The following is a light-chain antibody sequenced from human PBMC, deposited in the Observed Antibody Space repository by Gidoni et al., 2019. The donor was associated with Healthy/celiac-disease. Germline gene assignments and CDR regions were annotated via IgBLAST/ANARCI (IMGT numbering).Light chain of an antibody. Sequence: EIVLTPSPATLSLSPGERATLSCRASQSVSSYLAWSQQKPGQAPRLLIYDASNRATGIPARFSGSGSGTDFTLTISSREPEDFAVYYCQQRSNWPWTFGQGTKVEIK. V-gene: IGKV3-11*01. CDR2: DAS. J-gene: IGKJ1*01. CDR3: QQRSNWPWT. CDR1: QSVSSY.